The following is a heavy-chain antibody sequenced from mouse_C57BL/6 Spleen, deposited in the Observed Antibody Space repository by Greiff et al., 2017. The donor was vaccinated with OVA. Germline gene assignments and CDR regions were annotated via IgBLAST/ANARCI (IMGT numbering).Heavy chain of an antibody. CDR2: IYPGDGDT. Sequence: QVQLKESGAELVKPGASVKISCKASGYAFSSYWMNWVKQRPGKGLEWIGQIYPGDGDTNYNGKFKGKATLTADKSSSTAYMQLSSLTSEDSAVYFCARGWLLRGEYYFDYWGQGTTLTVSS. CDR1: GYAFSSYW. J-gene: IGHJ2*01. V-gene: IGHV1-80*01. D-gene: IGHD2-3*01. CDR3: ARGWLLRGEYYFDY.